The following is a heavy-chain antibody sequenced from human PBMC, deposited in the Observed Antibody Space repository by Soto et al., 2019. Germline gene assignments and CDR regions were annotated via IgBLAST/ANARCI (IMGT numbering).Heavy chain of an antibody. CDR2: ITTDKGKT. V-gene: IGHV1-18*01. CDR3: ATRSPAFDY. Sequence: QVQLVQSGPEVKKPGASVKVSCKNSGYTFTRFGISWVRQAPGQGLEWMGWITTDKGKTNYAQKFQGRVTMPTDTSTSTAYMELRSLRSDDTAVYYCATRSPAFDYWGQGTLVTVSS. J-gene: IGHJ4*02. CDR1: GYTFTRFG.